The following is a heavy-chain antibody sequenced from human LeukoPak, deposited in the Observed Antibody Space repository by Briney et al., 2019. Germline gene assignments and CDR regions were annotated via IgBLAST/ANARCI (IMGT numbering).Heavy chain of an antibody. V-gene: IGHV4-30-2*01. D-gene: IGHD5-24*01. J-gene: IGHJ4*02. CDR2: IYHSGST. Sequence: PSGTLSLTCAVSGGSISSGGYSWSWIRLPPGKGLEWIGYIYHSGSTYYNPSLKSRVTISVDRSKNQFSLKLSSVTAADTAVYYCARADGYNYFDYWGQGTLVTVSS. CDR1: GGSISSGGYS. CDR3: ARADGYNYFDY.